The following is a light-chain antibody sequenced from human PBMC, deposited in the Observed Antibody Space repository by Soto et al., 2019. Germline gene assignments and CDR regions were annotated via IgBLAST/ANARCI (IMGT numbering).Light chain of an antibody. V-gene: IGKV1-27*01. Sequence: DIQMTQSPPSLSASVGDSVTITCRASQGISYYLAWYQQRPGKVPKLLVYAASTLQSGVPTRFIGGRSGTDFSLTINSLQPEDFGTYYCQNYKSAPFTFGPGTKVDL. J-gene: IGKJ3*01. CDR1: QGISYY. CDR2: AAS. CDR3: QNYKSAPFT.